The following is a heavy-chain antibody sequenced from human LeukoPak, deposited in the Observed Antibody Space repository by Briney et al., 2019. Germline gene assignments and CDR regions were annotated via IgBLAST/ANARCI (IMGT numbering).Heavy chain of an antibody. V-gene: IGHV3-23*01. D-gene: IGHD3-3*01. J-gene: IGHJ6*02. Sequence: GGSLRLSCAASGFTFNNYAMSWVRQAPGKGPEWLSAISGSGGSTTDADSVKGRFTTSRDNSKSTLYLQMNSLRAEDTAIYYCAREVRFLDVWGQGTTVTVSS. CDR1: GFTFNNYA. CDR3: AREVRFLDV. CDR2: ISGSGGST.